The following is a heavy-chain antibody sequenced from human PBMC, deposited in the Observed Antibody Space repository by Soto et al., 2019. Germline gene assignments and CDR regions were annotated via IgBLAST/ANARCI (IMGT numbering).Heavy chain of an antibody. D-gene: IGHD5-18*01. V-gene: IGHV3-7*05. CDR3: ARDSGSYGYRVYYYYYYGMDV. CDR1: GFTFSSYW. Sequence: PGGSLRLSCAASGFTFSSYWMSWVRQAPGKGLEWVANIKQDGSEKYYVDSVKGRFTISRDNAKNSLYLQMNSLRAEDTAVYYCARDSGSYGYRVYYYYYYGMDVWAKGPRSPSP. J-gene: IGHJ6*02. CDR2: IKQDGSEK.